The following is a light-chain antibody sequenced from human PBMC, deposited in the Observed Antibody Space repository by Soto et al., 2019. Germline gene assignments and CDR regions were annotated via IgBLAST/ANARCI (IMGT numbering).Light chain of an antibody. J-gene: IGKJ5*01. CDR1: QSISTNY. CDR3: QQYGRT. Sequence: EVVLTQSPGTLSLSPGERATLSCRASQSISTNYLAWYQQKPGQAPRLLIYAASSRLTGIPDRFSGSGSGTDFTRTISRLEPEDFAVYYCQQYGRTFGQGTRLEIK. V-gene: IGKV3-20*01. CDR2: AAS.